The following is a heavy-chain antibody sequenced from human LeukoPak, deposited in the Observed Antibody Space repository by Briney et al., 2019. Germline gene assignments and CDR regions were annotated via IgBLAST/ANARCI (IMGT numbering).Heavy chain of an antibody. Sequence: GGSLRLSCAASGFTFSSYAMSWVRQAPGKGLEWVSAISGSGGSTYYTDSVKGRFTISRDNSKNTLYLQMNSLRAEDTAVYYCAKDRGVHYYGSGRGLYNWFDPWGQGTLVIVSS. CDR1: GFTFSSYA. J-gene: IGHJ5*02. D-gene: IGHD3-10*01. CDR2: ISGSGGST. CDR3: AKDRGVHYYGSGRGLYNWFDP. V-gene: IGHV3-23*01.